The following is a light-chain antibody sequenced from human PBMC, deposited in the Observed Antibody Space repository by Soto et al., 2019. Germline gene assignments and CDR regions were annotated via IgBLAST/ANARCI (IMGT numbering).Light chain of an antibody. V-gene: IGLV2-8*01. CDR3: SSYAGSNNPHVV. Sequence: QSVLTQPPSAPGSPGQSVTISCTGTSSDVGGYNYVSWYQQHPGKAPKLMIYEVSKRPSGVPDRFSGSKSGNTASLTVSGLQAEDEADYYCSSYAGSNNPHVVFGGGTKLTVL. CDR1: SSDVGGYNY. CDR2: EVS. J-gene: IGLJ2*01.